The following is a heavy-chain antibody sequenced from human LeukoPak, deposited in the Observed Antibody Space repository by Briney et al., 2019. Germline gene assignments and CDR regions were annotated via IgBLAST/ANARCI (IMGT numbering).Heavy chain of an antibody. CDR2: IYYSGST. Sequence: SETLSLTCTVSGGSISTSSYYWSWIRQPPGKGLEWIGYIYYSGSTNYNPSLKSRVTISVDTSKNQFSLKLSSVTAADTAVYYCARVTNYMDVWGKGTTVTVSS. CDR3: ARVTNYMDV. V-gene: IGHV4-61*01. J-gene: IGHJ6*03. D-gene: IGHD2-2*01. CDR1: GGSISTSSYY.